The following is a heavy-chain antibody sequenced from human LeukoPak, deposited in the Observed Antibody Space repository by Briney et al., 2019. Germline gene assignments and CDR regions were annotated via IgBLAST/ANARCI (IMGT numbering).Heavy chain of an antibody. D-gene: IGHD5-24*01. V-gene: IGHV4-34*01. CDR3: ARGLGTVVRTIFDY. Sequence: SSETLSLTCAVYGGSFSGYYWSWIRQPPGKGLEWIGEINHSGSTNYNPSLKSRVTISVDTSKNQFSLKLSSVAAADTAVYYCARGLGTVVRTIFDYWGQGTLVTVSS. J-gene: IGHJ4*02. CDR2: INHSGST. CDR1: GGSFSGYY.